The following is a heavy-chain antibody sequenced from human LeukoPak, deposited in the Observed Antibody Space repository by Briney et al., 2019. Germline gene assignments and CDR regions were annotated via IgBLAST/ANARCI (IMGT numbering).Heavy chain of an antibody. Sequence: PGRSLRLSCAASRFTFSSYGMHWVRQAPGKGLEWVSAISGSGGSTYYADSVKGRFTISRDNSKNTLYLQMNSLRAEDTAVYYCAKGRLYYYGSGSYYNAPSDAFDIWGQGTMVTVSS. CDR2: ISGSGGST. CDR1: RFTFSSYG. CDR3: AKGRLYYYGSGSYYNAPSDAFDI. J-gene: IGHJ3*02. V-gene: IGHV3-23*01. D-gene: IGHD3-10*01.